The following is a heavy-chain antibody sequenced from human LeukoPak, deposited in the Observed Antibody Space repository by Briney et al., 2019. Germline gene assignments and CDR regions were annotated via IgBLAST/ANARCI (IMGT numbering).Heavy chain of an antibody. CDR3: AKGIPNDSSGYYYFEGYYFDY. CDR1: GFSFSIYA. V-gene: IGHV3-23*01. Sequence: GGSLRLSCTASGFSFSIYALSWVRQAPGKGLEWVSGIRGSGAITYYADSVKGRFTISRHNAKNSLYLQMNSLRAEDTAVYYCAKGIPNDSSGYYYFEGYYFDYWGQGTLVTVSS. J-gene: IGHJ4*02. CDR2: IRGSGAIT. D-gene: IGHD3-22*01.